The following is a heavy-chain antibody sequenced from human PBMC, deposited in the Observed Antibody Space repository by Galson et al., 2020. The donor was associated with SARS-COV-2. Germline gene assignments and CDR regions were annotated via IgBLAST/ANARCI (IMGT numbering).Heavy chain of an antibody. Sequence: ASVKVSCKASGYTFSEFYIHWVRQAPGQGLEWLGWINPHRGSTNYAQKFQGRAPMTRDTSISTAFMELTGLTADDTAVYYCARAPDYNILYGMDVWGQGTTVTVSS. CDR3: ARAPDYNILYGMDV. V-gene: IGHV1-2*02. J-gene: IGHJ6*02. CDR2: INPHRGST. D-gene: IGHD3-9*01. CDR1: GYTFSEFY.